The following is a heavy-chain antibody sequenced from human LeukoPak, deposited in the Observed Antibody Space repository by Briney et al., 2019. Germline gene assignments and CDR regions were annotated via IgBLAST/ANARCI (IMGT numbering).Heavy chain of an antibody. V-gene: IGHV3-23*01. J-gene: IGHJ5*02. CDR3: AKDLGTVTSSDT. D-gene: IGHD4-17*01. CDR1: GFTFSSYA. CDR2: ISGSGGST. Sequence: PGGSLRLSCAASGFTFSSYAMSWVRQAPGKGLEWVSGISGSGGSTYYADSVRGRFTISRDNSKNPLYLQMNSLRAEDTAVYYCAKDLGTVTSSDTWGQGTLVSVSS.